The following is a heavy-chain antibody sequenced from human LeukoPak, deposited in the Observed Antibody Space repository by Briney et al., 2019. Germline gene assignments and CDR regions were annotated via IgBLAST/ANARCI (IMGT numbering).Heavy chain of an antibody. CDR1: GYTFTSYG. J-gene: IGHJ5*02. D-gene: IGHD6-13*01. Sequence: ASVEVSCKASGYTFTSYGISWVRQAPGQGLEWMGWISAYNGNTNYAQKLQGRVTMTTDTSTSTAYMELRSLRSDDTAVYYCARDQIAAGLNWFDPWGQGTLVTVSS. CDR3: ARDQIAAGLNWFDP. V-gene: IGHV1-18*01. CDR2: ISAYNGNT.